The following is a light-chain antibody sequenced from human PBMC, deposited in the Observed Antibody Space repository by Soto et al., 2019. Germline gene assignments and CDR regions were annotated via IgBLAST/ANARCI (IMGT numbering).Light chain of an antibody. CDR2: DAS. Sequence: DIQMTQSPSSLSASVGDRVTITCQASQDIKDFLNWYQQKPGKAPKLLIYDASNLEPGVPSRFSGRGSGTDFTFTIVSLQTEDIATYYCQQYDGLPPYTFGQGTKLEIK. J-gene: IGKJ2*01. CDR3: QQYDGLPPYT. V-gene: IGKV1-33*01. CDR1: QDIKDF.